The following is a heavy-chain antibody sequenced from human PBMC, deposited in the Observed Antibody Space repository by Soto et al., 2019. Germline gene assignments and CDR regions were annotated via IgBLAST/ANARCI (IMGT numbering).Heavy chain of an antibody. V-gene: IGHV1-69*13. D-gene: IGHD5-12*01. CDR3: AGEVDSRPDY. Sequence: GASVKVSCKASGGTFSSYAISWVRQAPGQGLEWMGGIIPIFGTANYAQKFQGRVTITADESTSTAYMELSSLRSEDTAVYYCAGEVDSRPDYWGQGTLVTVSS. J-gene: IGHJ4*02. CDR2: IIPIFGTA. CDR1: GGTFSSYA.